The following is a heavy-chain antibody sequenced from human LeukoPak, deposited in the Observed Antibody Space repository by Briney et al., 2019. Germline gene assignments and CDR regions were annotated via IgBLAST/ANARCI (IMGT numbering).Heavy chain of an antibody. Sequence: GGSLRLSCAASGFTFSDYTFHWVRQAPGKGLEWVGVILYDGINIYFADSVKGRFTISRDTSKNTLYLQMNSLRDDDTAVYYCARGYYGDYAWGQGTLVTVSS. J-gene: IGHJ5*02. CDR3: ARGYYGDYA. CDR1: GFTFSDYT. CDR2: ILYDGINI. V-gene: IGHV3-30-3*01. D-gene: IGHD4-17*01.